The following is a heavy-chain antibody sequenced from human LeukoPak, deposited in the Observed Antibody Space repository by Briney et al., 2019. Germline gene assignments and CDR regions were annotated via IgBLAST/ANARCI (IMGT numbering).Heavy chain of an antibody. CDR2: INSDGSST. CDR1: GFTFSSYW. V-gene: IGHV3-74*01. D-gene: IGHD6-19*01. J-gene: IGHJ4*02. Sequence: PGGSLRLSCAASGFTFSSYWMHWVRQAPGKGLVWVSRINSDGSSTSYADSVKGRFTISRDNSKNTLYLQMNSLRAEDTAVYYCANSVAGTPLDYWGQGTLVTVSS. CDR3: ANSVAGTPLDY.